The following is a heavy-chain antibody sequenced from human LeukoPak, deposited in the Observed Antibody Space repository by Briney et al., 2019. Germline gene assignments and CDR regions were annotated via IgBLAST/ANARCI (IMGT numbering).Heavy chain of an antibody. CDR2: ISGSGDST. CDR3: AKEKYVVSGPKSNYFDY. J-gene: IGHJ4*02. CDR1: AFTFSSYG. V-gene: IGHV3-23*01. Sequence: GGTLRLSCAASAFTFSSYGMSWVRQAPGKGLEWVSAISGSGDSTYYADSVKGRFAISRDNSKNTLYLHMSSLRAEDTALYYCAKEKYVVSGPKSNYFDYWGQGTLVTVSS. D-gene: IGHD2-15*01.